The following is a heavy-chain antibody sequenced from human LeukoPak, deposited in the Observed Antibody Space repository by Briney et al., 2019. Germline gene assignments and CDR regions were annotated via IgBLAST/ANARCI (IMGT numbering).Heavy chain of an antibody. V-gene: IGHV3-7*01. J-gene: IGHJ4*02. CDR3: ARGSYAWYGAKEIGGY. CDR2: IKQDGSEK. D-gene: IGHD4-23*01. Sequence: PGGSLRLSCAASGFTFSTYWMSWVRQAPGKGLEWVANIKQDGSEKYYVDSVKGRFTISRDNAKNSLYLQMNSLRAEDTAVYYCARGSYAWYGAKEIGGYWGQGTLVTVSS. CDR1: GFTFSTYW.